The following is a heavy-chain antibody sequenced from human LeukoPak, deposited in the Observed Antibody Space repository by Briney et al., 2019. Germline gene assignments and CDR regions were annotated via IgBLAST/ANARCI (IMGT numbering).Heavy chain of an antibody. CDR2: IYTSGST. CDR3: ARSSGWYWFDP. D-gene: IGHD6-19*01. Sequence: PSETLSLTCTVSGGSISSSSYYWGWIRQPPGKGLEWIGRIYTSGSTYYNPSLKSRVTMSVDTSKNQFSLKLSSVTAADTAVYYCARSSGWYWFDPWGQGTLVTVSS. V-gene: IGHV4-39*07. J-gene: IGHJ5*02. CDR1: GGSISSSSYY.